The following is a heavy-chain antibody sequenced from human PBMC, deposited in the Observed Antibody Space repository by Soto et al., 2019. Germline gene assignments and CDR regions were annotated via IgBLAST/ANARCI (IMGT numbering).Heavy chain of an antibody. Sequence: EVQLVESGGDLVQPGGSLRLSCTASGFIFSDYTMTWVRQAPGRGLEFVSHISSSGDTIFYAESMKGRFTVSRDNAKNSLFLQMNSLRDDGTGVYFCARDHGGSTWFVGVYYFFGMDVWGQGTAVTVSS. V-gene: IGHV3-48*02. D-gene: IGHD6-13*01. CDR1: GFIFSDYT. J-gene: IGHJ6*02. CDR2: ISSSGDTI. CDR3: ARDHGGSTWFVGVYYFFGMDV.